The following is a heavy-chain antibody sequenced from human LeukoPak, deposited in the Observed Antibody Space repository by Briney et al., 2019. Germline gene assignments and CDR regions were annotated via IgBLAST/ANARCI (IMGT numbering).Heavy chain of an antibody. J-gene: IGHJ4*02. V-gene: IGHV4-34*01. D-gene: IGHD3-10*01. CDR1: GGSFSGYY. CDR2: INHSGST. Sequence: SETLSLTCAVYGGSFSGYYWSWIRQPPGKGLEWIGEINHSGSTNYNPSLKSRVTISVDTSKNQFSLKLSSVTAADTAVYYCARASNYYGSGSYLNWGQGTLVTVS. CDR3: ARASNYYGSGSYLN.